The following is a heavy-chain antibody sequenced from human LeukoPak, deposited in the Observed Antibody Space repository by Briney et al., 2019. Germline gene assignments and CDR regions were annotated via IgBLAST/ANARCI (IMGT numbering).Heavy chain of an antibody. J-gene: IGHJ5*02. CDR3: AKCRRYSSGWCNWLDP. Sequence: GGSLRLSCAASGFTLNNDAMSWGRQAPGKGLEWVSAINGDTTHYAGSVKGRFTISRDNSKNTLYLQLNSLGVEGTDVYFCAKCRRYSSGWCNWLDPWGQGTQVTVSS. CDR1: GFTLNNDA. CDR2: INGDTT. V-gene: IGHV3-23*01. D-gene: IGHD6-19*01.